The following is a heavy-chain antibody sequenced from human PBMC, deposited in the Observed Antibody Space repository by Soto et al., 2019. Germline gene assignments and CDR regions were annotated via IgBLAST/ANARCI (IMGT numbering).Heavy chain of an antibody. CDR3: ARGLIGSGTANDC. CDR1: GFTFSSHW. V-gene: IGHV3-74*01. CDR2: IISDGSHT. Sequence: EVQLVESGGGLVQPGGSLRLSFSASGFTFSSHWMVWVRQGPGKGLEWVSRIISDGSHTSYADRVKGRFTISRDNAKNTMYLQMSSLRAEDTALYYCARGLIGSGTANDCWGQGTLVTVSS. J-gene: IGHJ4*02. D-gene: IGHD3-9*01.